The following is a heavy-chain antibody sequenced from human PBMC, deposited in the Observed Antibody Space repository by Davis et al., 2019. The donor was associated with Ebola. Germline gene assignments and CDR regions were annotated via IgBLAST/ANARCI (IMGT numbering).Heavy chain of an antibody. CDR3: ARLDYDVLTAYYVFDY. J-gene: IGHJ4*02. V-gene: IGHV5-51*01. CDR1: GYSFSIYW. CDR2: IYPGDSDT. D-gene: IGHD3-9*01. Sequence: KVSCKGSGYSFSIYWIAWVRQMPGKGLEWMGIIYPGDSDTRYSPSFQGQVTISADKSISTAYLQWSSLKASDTAMYYCARLDYDVLTAYYVFDYWGQGTLVTVSS.